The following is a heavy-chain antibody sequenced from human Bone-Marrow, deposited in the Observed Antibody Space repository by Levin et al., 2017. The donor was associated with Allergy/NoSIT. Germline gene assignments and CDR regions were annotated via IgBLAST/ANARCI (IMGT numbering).Heavy chain of an antibody. CDR3: ARDEGVPMVRGYDC. CDR2: SNRDGSDT. Sequence: GGSLRLSCAASGFTFSSYWMHWVRQAPGKGLVWVSSSNRDGSDTYYADSVKGRFTISRDNAKNTVYLQMNSLRVEDTAVYYCARDEGVPMVRGYDCWGQGTLVTVSS. J-gene: IGHJ4*02. D-gene: IGHD2-8*01. CDR1: GFTFSSYW. V-gene: IGHV3-74*01.